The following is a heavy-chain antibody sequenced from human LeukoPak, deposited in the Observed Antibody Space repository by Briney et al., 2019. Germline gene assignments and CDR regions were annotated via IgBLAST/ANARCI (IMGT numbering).Heavy chain of an antibody. CDR3: AKDHYGDYYYYGMDV. Sequence: GGSLRLSCAASGFTFSSYGMHWVRQAPGKGLERVAVISYGGSNKYYADSVKGRFTISRDNSKNTLYLQMNSLRAEDTAVYYCAKDHYGDYYYYGMDVWGQGTTVTVSS. J-gene: IGHJ6*02. D-gene: IGHD4-17*01. CDR2: ISYGGSNK. CDR1: GFTFSSYG. V-gene: IGHV3-30*18.